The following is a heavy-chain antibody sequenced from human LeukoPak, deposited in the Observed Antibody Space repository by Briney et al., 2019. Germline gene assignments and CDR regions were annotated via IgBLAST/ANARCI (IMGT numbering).Heavy chain of an antibody. CDR2: MRYDGSNK. CDR1: GFTFSDYD. CDR3: AKDLGTPGYNFDC. D-gene: IGHD5-24*01. V-gene: IGHV3-30*02. J-gene: IGHJ5*01. Sequence: GGSLRLSCAASGFTFSDYDMHWVRQAPGKGLEWVAFMRYDGSNKFYADSVKGRFTISRDNSKNTLYLQMSGLRAEDTAVFYCAKDLGTPGYNFDCLGQGTLVTVSS.